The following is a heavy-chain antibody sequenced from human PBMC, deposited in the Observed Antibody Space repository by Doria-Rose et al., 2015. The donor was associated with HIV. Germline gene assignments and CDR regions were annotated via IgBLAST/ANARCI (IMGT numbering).Heavy chain of an antibody. CDR2: IFSDDER. CDR3: ARIKSSRWYHKYYFDF. Sequence: SGPVLVKPTETLTLTCTVSGVSLSSPGMGVSWIRQPPGKALEWLANIFSDDERSYKPSLKIRLTISRGTSKSRVVLTMTDMDPVDTATYYCARIKSSRWYHKYYFDFWGQGTPVIVSA. V-gene: IGHV2-26*01. J-gene: IGHJ4*02. D-gene: IGHD6-13*01. CDR1: GVSLSSPGMG.